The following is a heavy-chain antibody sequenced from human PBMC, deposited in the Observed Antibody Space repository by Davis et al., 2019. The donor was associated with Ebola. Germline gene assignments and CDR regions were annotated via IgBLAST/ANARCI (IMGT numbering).Heavy chain of an antibody. CDR3: NAGIVVVVAATPFDY. CDR2: IHYDGSNK. V-gene: IGHV3-30*02. Sequence: GESLKISCAASGFTFSSYGMHWVRQAPGKGLEWVAFIHYDGSNKYYADSVKGRFTISRDNSKNTLYLQMNSLKTEDTAVYYCNAGIVVVVAATPFDYWGQGTLVTVSS. J-gene: IGHJ4*02. D-gene: IGHD2-15*01. CDR1: GFTFSSYG.